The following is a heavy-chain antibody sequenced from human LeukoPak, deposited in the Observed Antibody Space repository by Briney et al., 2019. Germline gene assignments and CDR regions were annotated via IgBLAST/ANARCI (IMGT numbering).Heavy chain of an antibody. V-gene: IGHV4-4*02. CDR1: GGSISSSNW. D-gene: IGHD2-2*01. CDR2: INHSGST. Sequence: PSGTLSLTCAVSGGSISSSNWWSWVRQPPGKGLEWIGEINHSGSTNYNPSLKSRVTISVDTSKNQFSLKLSFLTAADTAVYYCARVSYQEGVDYWGQGTLVTVSS. J-gene: IGHJ4*02. CDR3: ARVSYQEGVDY.